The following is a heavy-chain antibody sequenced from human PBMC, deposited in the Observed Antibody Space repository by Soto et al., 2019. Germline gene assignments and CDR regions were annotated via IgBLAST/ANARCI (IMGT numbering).Heavy chain of an antibody. D-gene: IGHD3-22*01. CDR2: IYYSGST. Sequence: SETLSLTCTVSGGSIRSSSYYWGWIRQPPGKGLEWIGSIYYSGSTYYNPSLKSRVTISVDTSKNQFSLKLSSVTAADTAVFYCARRLYYDSSGFEGGGMDVWGQGTTVTVS. CDR1: GGSIRSSSYY. CDR3: ARRLYYDSSGFEGGGMDV. J-gene: IGHJ6*02. V-gene: IGHV4-39*01.